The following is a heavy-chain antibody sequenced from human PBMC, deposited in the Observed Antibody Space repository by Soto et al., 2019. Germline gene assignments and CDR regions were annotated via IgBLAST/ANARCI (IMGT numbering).Heavy chain of an antibody. CDR3: ARGAAVALFDY. J-gene: IGHJ4*02. D-gene: IGHD6-19*01. V-gene: IGHV4-34*01. CDR2: INHSGST. CDR1: GGSFSGYY. Sequence: SEPLSLTCAVYGGSFSGYYWSWIRQPPGKGLEWIGEINHSGSTNYNPSLKSRVTISVDTSKNQFSLKLSSVTAADTAVYYCARGAAVALFDYWGQGTLVTVSS.